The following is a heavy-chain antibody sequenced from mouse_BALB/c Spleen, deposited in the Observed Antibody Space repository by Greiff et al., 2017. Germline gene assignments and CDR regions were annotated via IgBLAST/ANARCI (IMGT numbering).Heavy chain of an antibody. CDR2: IDPANGNT. CDR3: ARDGYDEYFDV. Sequence: EVKLVESGAELVKPGASVKLSCTASGFNIKDTYMHWVKQRPEQGLEWIGRIDPANGNTKYDPKFQGKATITADTSSNTAYLQLSSLTSEDTAVYYCARDGYDEYFDVWGAGTTVTVSS. V-gene: IGHV14-3*02. CDR1: GFNIKDTY. D-gene: IGHD2-2*01. J-gene: IGHJ1*01.